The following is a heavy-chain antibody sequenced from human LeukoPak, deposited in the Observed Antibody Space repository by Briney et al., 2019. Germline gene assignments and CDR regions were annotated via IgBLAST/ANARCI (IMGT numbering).Heavy chain of an antibody. CDR3: ARDPYLTGKFDY. J-gene: IGHJ4*02. D-gene: IGHD1-1*01. V-gene: IGHV4-59*11. CDR1: GGSISSHY. Sequence: SETLSLTCTVSGGSISSHYWSWIRQPPGKGLEWIGFIYYTGSTNHNPYNPSLKSRVTISVDTSKNQFSLKLSSVTAADTAVYYCARDPYLTGKFDYWGQGTLVTVS. CDR2: IYYTGST.